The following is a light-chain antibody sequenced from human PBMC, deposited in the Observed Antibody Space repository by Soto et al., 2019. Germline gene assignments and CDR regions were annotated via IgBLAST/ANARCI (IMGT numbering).Light chain of an antibody. J-gene: IGLJ2*01. Sequence: QSALTQPPSASGSPGQSVTISCTGTSSDVGGYNYVSWYQQHPGKAPKLVIYEVSKRPSGVPVRFSGSKSGNTASLTVSGLQAEDEGDYYCSSYAGSNNLVFGGGTKLTVL. CDR1: SSDVGGYNY. CDR2: EVS. V-gene: IGLV2-8*01. CDR3: SSYAGSNNLV.